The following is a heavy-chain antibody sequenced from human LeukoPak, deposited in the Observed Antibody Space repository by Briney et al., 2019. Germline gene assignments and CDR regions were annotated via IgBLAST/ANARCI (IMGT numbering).Heavy chain of an antibody. V-gene: IGHV1-18*01. J-gene: IGHJ4*02. Sequence: ASMKVSCKASGYTFTSYGITWVRQAPGQGLEWMGWTCAYNGNTNYAANLQGRVTMTTDTSTSTAYMELRNLRSDDTAFYYCARDDLDCSGGTCYPDNYWGQGTLVAVSA. CDR1: GYTFTSYG. CDR2: TCAYNGNT. D-gene: IGHD2-15*01. CDR3: ARDDLDCSGGTCYPDNY.